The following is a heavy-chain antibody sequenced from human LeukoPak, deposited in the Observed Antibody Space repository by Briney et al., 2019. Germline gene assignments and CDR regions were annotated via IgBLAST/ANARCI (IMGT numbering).Heavy chain of an antibody. V-gene: IGHV3-53*01. D-gene: IGHD2-2*01. CDR3: AKELVPAGPGDFDY. J-gene: IGHJ4*02. Sequence: GGSLRLSCAASGFTVSSNYMSWVRQAPGKGLEWVSVIYSGGSTYYADSVKGRFTISRDNSKNTLYLQMNSLRAEDTAVYYCAKELVPAGPGDFDYWGQGTLVTVSS. CDR1: GFTVSSNY. CDR2: IYSGGST.